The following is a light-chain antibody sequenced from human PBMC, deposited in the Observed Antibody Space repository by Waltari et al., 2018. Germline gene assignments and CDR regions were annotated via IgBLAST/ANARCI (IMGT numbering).Light chain of an antibody. V-gene: IGKV1-NL1*01. J-gene: IGKJ2*01. CDR1: QGINDS. Sequence: QLTQSPSSLSASVGDRVTITCRATQGINDSLAWYQQRSGRAPKLLVYGASRLETGVPSRFSGSASVTDYTLTINGLQPEDFATFYCQQYSSCPPFTFGQGTKLDI. CDR2: GAS. CDR3: QQYSSCPPFT.